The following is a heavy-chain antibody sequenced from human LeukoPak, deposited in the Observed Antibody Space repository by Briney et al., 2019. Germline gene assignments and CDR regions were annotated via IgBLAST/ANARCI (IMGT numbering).Heavy chain of an antibody. J-gene: IGHJ4*02. CDR1: GFTFSTYS. Sequence: PGGSLRLSCAASGFTFSTYSMNWVRQAPGKGLEWISYISASGSLTYYADSVRGRFTVSRDNAKNSLYLQMNSLRAEDTAVYYCAKNHHDYGDSFDYWGQGTLVTVSS. V-gene: IGHV3-21*05. CDR3: AKNHHDYGDSFDY. CDR2: ISASGSLT. D-gene: IGHD4-17*01.